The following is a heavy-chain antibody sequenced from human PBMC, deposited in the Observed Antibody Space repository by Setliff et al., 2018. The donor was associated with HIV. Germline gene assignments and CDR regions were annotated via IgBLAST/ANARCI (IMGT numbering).Heavy chain of an antibody. J-gene: IGHJ4*02. V-gene: IGHV3-48*04. CDR2: ISSSSGTI. Sequence: PGGSLRLSCAASGFTFSSYSMNWVRQAPGKGLEWVSYISSSSGTIYYADSVKGRFTISRDNAKNSLYLQMNSLRAEDTAVYYCARANYYAIDSWGQGTLVTVSS. CDR3: ARANYYAIDS. CDR1: GFTFSSYS. D-gene: IGHD1-26*01.